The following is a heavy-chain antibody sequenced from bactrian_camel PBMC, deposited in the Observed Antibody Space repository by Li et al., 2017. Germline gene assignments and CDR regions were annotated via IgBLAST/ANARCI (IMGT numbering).Heavy chain of an antibody. V-gene: IGHV3S19*01. CDR2: IYTGDGSS. CDR3: TTNPDDNNWWVDFGY. Sequence: DVQLVESGGGLVQPGGSLRLSCEASGVRNSNNWMHWVRQAPGKGLEWVSSIYTGDGSSNSVDSVKGRFTISRDNAKNTVYLQLLSLKTEGMGLYYCTTNPDDNNWWVDFGYWGPGTQVTVS. J-gene: IGHJ6*01. D-gene: IGHD7*01. CDR1: GVRNSNNW.